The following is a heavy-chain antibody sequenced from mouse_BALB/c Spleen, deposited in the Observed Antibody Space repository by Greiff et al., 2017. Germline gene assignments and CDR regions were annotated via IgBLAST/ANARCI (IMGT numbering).Heavy chain of an antibody. CDR1: GFTFSDYY. CDR2: ISNGGGST. CDR3: ARHESYGMAMDY. J-gene: IGHJ4*01. D-gene: IGHD1-1*01. V-gene: IGHV5-12*01. Sequence: EVQLVESGGGLVKPGGSLKLSCAASGFTFSDYYMYWVRQTPEKRLEWVAYISNGGGSTYYPDTVKGRFTISRDNAKNTLYLQMSSLKSEDTAMYYCARHESYGMAMDYWGQGTSVTVSS.